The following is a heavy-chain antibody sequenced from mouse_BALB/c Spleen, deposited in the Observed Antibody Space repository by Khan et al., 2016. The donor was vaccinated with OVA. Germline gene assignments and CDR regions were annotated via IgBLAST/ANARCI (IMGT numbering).Heavy chain of an antibody. CDR2: IWGGGGT. V-gene: IGHV2-6-4*01. Sequence: VQLQESGPGLVAPSQSLSITCTVSGFSLSSYNIHWVRQPPGKGLEWLGMIWGGGGTDYNSTLKSRLNISKDNSKSQVFLKMNSLQTDDTAMYYWARAYYRYDGYYAMDYWGQGTSVTVSS. D-gene: IGHD2-14*01. CDR1: GFSLSSYN. J-gene: IGHJ4*01. CDR3: ARAYYRYDGYYAMDY.